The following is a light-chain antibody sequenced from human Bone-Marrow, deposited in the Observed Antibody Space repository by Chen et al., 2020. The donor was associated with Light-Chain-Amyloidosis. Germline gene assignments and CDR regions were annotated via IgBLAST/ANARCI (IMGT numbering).Light chain of an antibody. J-gene: IGLJ3*02. CDR3: QVWDRSSDRPV. CDR2: DDS. CDR1: NIGSTS. Sequence: SFVRTRPSSVSVAPGQTATIACGGNNIGSTSVHWYQQTPGQAPLLVVYDDSDRPSGIPERLSGSNSGNTATLTISRVEAGDEADYYCQVWDRSSDRPVFGGGTKLTVL. V-gene: IGLV3-21*02.